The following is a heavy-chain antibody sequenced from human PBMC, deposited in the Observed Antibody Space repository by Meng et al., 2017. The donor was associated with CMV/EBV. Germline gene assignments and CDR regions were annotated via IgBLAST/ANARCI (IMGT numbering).Heavy chain of an antibody. Sequence: SETLSLTCTVSGGSISSSSYYWGWIRQPPGKGLEWIGSIYYSGSTYYNPSLKSRVTISVDTSKNQFSLKLSSVTAADTAVYCCARDNRIAVADIFDYWGQGTLVTVSS. J-gene: IGHJ4*02. D-gene: IGHD6-19*01. CDR1: GGSISSSSYY. CDR3: ARDNRIAVADIFDY. CDR2: IYYSGST. V-gene: IGHV4-39*07.